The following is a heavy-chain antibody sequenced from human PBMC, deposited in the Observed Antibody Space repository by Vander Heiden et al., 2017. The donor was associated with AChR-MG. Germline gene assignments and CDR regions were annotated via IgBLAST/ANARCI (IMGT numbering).Heavy chain of an antibody. CDR1: GFTFSSYS. CDR3: ARGHNIVATGAGGDY. Sequence: EVQLVESGGGLVKPGGSLRLSCAASGFTFSSYSMNWVRQAPGKGLEWVSSISSSSSYIYYAASVKGRFTISRDNAKNSLYLQMNSLRAEDTAVYYCARGHNIVATGAGGDYWGQGTLVTVSS. V-gene: IGHV3-21*01. D-gene: IGHD5-12*01. J-gene: IGHJ4*02. CDR2: ISSSSSYI.